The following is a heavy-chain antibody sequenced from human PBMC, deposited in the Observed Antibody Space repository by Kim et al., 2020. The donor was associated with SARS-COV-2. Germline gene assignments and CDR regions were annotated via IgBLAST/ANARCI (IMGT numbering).Heavy chain of an antibody. Sequence: GGSLRLSCAASRFTFSSYSMNWVRQAPGKGLEWVSSISSSNSYIYYADSVKGRFTISRDNAKNSLYLQMNSLRAEDTAVYYCARDLWDAFDVWGQGTMVTVSS. CDR3: ARDLWDAFDV. J-gene: IGHJ3*01. V-gene: IGHV3-21*01. D-gene: IGHD3-16*01. CDR2: ISSSNSYI. CDR1: RFTFSSYS.